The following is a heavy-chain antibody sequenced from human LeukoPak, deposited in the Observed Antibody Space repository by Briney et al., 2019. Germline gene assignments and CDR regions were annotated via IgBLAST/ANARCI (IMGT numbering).Heavy chain of an antibody. CDR3: ARGCDSSTCPLDY. CDR1: GGTFATYV. Sequence: ASVKVSCKASGGTFATYVISWVRQAPGQGLECVGRIIPILGIANYAQKFQGRVTITADKSTSTAYMELSSLRSEDTAVYYCARGCDSSTCPLDYWGLGTLVTVSS. D-gene: IGHD6-13*01. CDR2: IIPILGIA. V-gene: IGHV1-69*04. J-gene: IGHJ4*02.